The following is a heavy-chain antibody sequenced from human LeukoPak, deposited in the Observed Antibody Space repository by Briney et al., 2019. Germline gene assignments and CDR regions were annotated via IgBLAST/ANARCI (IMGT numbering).Heavy chain of an antibody. J-gene: IGHJ6*04. CDR3: AKDESGSYYLVDYYYYGMDV. CDR2: ISYDGSNK. V-gene: IGHV3-30*18. Sequence: PGGPLRLSCAASGFTFSSYGMHWVRQAPGKGLEWVAVISYDGSNKYYADSVKGRFTISRDNSKNTLYLQMNSLRAEDTAVYYCAKDESGSYYLVDYYYYGMDVWGKGTTVTVSS. D-gene: IGHD3-10*01. CDR1: GFTFSSYG.